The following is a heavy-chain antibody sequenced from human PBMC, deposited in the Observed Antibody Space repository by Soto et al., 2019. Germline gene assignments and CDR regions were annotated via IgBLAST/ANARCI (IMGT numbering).Heavy chain of an antibody. J-gene: IGHJ6*02. CDR2: IYSDGST. CDR3: ARDHRLYGMDV. CDR1: GFNVSSNY. Sequence: GGSLRLSCAASGFNVSSNYMSWVRQAPGKGLDWVSVIYSDGSTYYADSVKGRFTISRDKSKNTLHLQMNSLRAEVTAVYYGARDHRLYGMDVWGQGTTVTVSS. V-gene: IGHV3-53*01.